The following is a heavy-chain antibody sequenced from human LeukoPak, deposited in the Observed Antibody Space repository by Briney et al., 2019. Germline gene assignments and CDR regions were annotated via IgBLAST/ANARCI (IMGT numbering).Heavy chain of an antibody. CDR2: ISGSGGST. D-gene: IGHD3-10*01. J-gene: IGHJ6*02. CDR3: AKCRDYYGSGSYPYYYYGMDV. CDR1: GFTFSSYA. V-gene: IGHV3-23*01. Sequence: GGSLRLSCAASGFTFSSYAVSWVRQAPGKGLEWVSAISGSGGSTYYADSVKGRFTISRDNSKNTLYLQMNSLRAEDTAVYYCAKCRDYYGSGSYPYYYYGMDVWGQGTTVTVSS.